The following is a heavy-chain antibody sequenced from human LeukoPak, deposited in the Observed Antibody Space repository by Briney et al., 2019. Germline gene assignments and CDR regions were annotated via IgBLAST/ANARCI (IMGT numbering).Heavy chain of an antibody. CDR2: ISSSGSTI. V-gene: IGHV3-48*03. D-gene: IGHD2-2*01. J-gene: IGHJ5*02. Sequence: GGSLRLSCAASGYTFSSYEMNSVRQAPGKGLEWVSYISSSGSTIYYADSVKGRFTISRDNAKNSLYLQMNSLRAEDTAVYYCAGERCSSTSCYYEDNWFDPWGQGTLVTVSS. CDR3: AGERCSSTSCYYEDNWFDP. CDR1: GYTFSSYE.